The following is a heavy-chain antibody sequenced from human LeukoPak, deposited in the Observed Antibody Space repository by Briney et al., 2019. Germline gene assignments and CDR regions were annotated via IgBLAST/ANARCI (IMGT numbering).Heavy chain of an antibody. CDR2: ISYDGSNK. Sequence: GGSLRLSCAASGFTFSSYAMHWVRQAPGKGLEWVAVISYDGSNKYYADSVKGRFTISRDNSKNTLYLQMNSLRAEDTAVYYCAIPEGQAIAAAAGWGQGTLVTVSS. CDR3: AIPEGQAIAAAAG. CDR1: GFTFSSYA. J-gene: IGHJ4*02. D-gene: IGHD6-13*01. V-gene: IGHV3-30-3*01.